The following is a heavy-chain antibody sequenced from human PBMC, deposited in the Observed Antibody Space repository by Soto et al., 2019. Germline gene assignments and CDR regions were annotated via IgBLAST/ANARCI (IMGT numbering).Heavy chain of an antibody. CDR3: AGAKGVVSAQINAFDI. Sequence: QVQLVQSGAEVKKPGSSVKVSCKASGGTFSSYAISWVRQAPGQGLEWMGGIIPIFGTANYAQKFQGRVTITADESTSTAYMELSSLRSEDTAVYYCAGAKGVVSAQINAFDIWGQGKMVTVSS. V-gene: IGHV1-69*01. D-gene: IGHD3-16*01. J-gene: IGHJ3*02. CDR1: GGTFSSYA. CDR2: IIPIFGTA.